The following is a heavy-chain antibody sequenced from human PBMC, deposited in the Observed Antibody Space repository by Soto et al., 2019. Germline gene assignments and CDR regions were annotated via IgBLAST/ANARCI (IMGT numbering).Heavy chain of an antibody. V-gene: IGHV1-69*02. CDR1: GGTFSSDT. D-gene: IGHD3-9*01. CDR2: IIPLLGIA. Sequence: QVQLVQSGAEVKKPGSSVKVSCKASGGTFSSDTISWVRQAPGQGLEWMGRIIPLLGIANYAQKFQGRVTITADKSTSTAYMELSSLRSEDTAVYYCASRLRYFDWLPKNGDDYWGQGTLVTVSS. CDR3: ASRLRYFDWLPKNGDDY. J-gene: IGHJ4*02.